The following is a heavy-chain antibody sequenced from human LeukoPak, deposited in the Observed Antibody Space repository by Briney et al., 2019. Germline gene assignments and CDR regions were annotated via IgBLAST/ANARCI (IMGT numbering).Heavy chain of an antibody. CDR2: ISSSSRTI. CDR1: GFTFSSNS. V-gene: IGHV3-48*04. D-gene: IGHD2-21*02. J-gene: IGHJ4*02. CDR3: ARSLPHFDS. Sequence: GGSLRLSCAVSGFTFSSNSMNWVRQAPGKGLEWISYISSSSRTIYYADSVKGRFTISRDNAKNSLYLQMNSLRAEDTAVYYCARSLPHFDSWGQGTLVTVSS.